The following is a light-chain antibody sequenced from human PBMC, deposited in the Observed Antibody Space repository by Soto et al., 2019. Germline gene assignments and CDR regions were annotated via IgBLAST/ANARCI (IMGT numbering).Light chain of an antibody. Sequence: DIQMTQSPSTLSASMGDRVTITCRASQSISDWLAWYQQKPGKAPKLLIYRASNLESGVPSRFSGSGSGTEFTLTISSLQPDDFATYYCQQYNGYSRAFGQGTKVEIK. V-gene: IGKV1-5*03. CDR1: QSISDW. J-gene: IGKJ1*01. CDR3: QQYNGYSRA. CDR2: RAS.